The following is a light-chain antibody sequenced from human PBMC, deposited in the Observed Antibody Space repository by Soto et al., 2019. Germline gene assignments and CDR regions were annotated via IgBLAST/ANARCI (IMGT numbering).Light chain of an antibody. Sequence: DIQMTQSPSTLSAPVGDRVTNTCRASQSISSWLAWYQQKPGKAPKLLIYKASSLESGVPSRFSGSGSGTEFTLTISSLQPDDFATYYCQQYNSYSTFGQGTKVDIK. CDR3: QQYNSYST. J-gene: IGKJ1*01. CDR2: KAS. V-gene: IGKV1-5*03. CDR1: QSISSW.